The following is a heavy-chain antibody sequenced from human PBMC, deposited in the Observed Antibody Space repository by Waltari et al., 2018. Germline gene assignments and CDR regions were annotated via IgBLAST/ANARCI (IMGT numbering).Heavy chain of an antibody. J-gene: IGHJ6*02. CDR1: GGSISSYY. V-gene: IGHV4-59*01. Sequence: QVQLQESGPGLVKPSETLSPTCTVSGGSISSYYWSWIRQPPGKGLEWIGYIYYSGSTNYNPALKSRVTISVDTSKNQFSLKLSSVTAADTAVYYCARVTGNYYGMDVWGQGTTVTVSS. CDR2: IYYSGST. CDR3: ARVTGNYYGMDV.